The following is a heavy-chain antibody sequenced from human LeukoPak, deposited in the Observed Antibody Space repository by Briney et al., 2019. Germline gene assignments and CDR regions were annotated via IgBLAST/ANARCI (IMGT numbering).Heavy chain of an antibody. D-gene: IGHD3-22*01. CDR3: VDRTELTDILTGYQLYYDSSGYYVFSY. V-gene: IGHV1-24*01. CDR1: GYTLTELS. J-gene: IGHJ4*02. Sequence: ASVKVSCKVSGYTLTELSMHWVRQAPGKGLEWMGGFDPEDGETIYAQKFQGRVTMTEDTSTDTAYMELSSLRSEDTAVYYCVDRTELTDILTGYQLYYDSSGYYVFSYWGQGTLVTVSS. CDR2: FDPEDGET.